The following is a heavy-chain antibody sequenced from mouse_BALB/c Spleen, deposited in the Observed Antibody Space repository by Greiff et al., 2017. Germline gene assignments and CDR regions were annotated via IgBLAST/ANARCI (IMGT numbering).Heavy chain of an antibody. J-gene: IGHJ4*01. CDR2: ISSGSSTI. V-gene: IGHV5-17*02. Sequence: EVMLVESGGGLVQPGGSRKLSCAASGFTFSSFGMHWVRQAPEKGLEWVAYISSGSSTIYYADTVKGRFTISRDNPKNTLFLQMTSLRSEDTAMYYCARSTEGAMDYWGQGTSVTVSS. CDR3: ARSTEGAMDY. CDR1: GFTFSSFG.